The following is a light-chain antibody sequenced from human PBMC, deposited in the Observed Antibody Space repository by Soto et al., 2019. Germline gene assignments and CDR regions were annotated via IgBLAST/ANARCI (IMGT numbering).Light chain of an antibody. J-gene: IGKJ1*01. CDR3: QQYTQSLWT. CDR1: QSVCASQ. Sequence: EMVMTQSPGTLSLSPGERATLSCRTSQSVCASQLAWYQQKPGQAPRLLIYGVGNRATSGPGRFSGSGSGTHFTLTIDRLEPEDFAVYFCQQYTQSLWTFGQGTKV. V-gene: IGKV3-20*01. CDR2: GVG.